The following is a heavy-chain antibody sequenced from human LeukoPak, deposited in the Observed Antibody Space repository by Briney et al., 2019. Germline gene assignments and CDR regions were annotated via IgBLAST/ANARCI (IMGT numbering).Heavy chain of an antibody. CDR2: ISSTSSYI. D-gene: IGHD6-19*01. CDR1: GFTFSTYS. CDR3: ARVGYSSGWYFDY. V-gene: IGHV3-21*01. Sequence: GGFLRLSCAASGFTFSTYSMNWVRQAPGKGLEWVSSISSTSSYIHYADSVKGRFTISRDNAQKSLYLQMNSLRAEDTAVYYCARVGYSSGWYFDYWGQGTLVTVSS. J-gene: IGHJ4*02.